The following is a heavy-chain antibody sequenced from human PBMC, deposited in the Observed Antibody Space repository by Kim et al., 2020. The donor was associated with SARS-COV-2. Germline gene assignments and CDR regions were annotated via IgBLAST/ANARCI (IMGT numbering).Heavy chain of an antibody. CDR3: AKDGGRHFDY. V-gene: IGHV3-30*18. CDR1: GFTFSSFG. Sequence: GGSLRLSCAASGFTFSSFGMHWVRQAPGKGLEWVAVISFDGTNIYYADSVKGRFTISRDNSKNTLYLQMNSLRAEDTALYYCAKDGGRHFDYWGRGTLVTVSS. J-gene: IGHJ4*02. CDR2: ISFDGTNI. D-gene: IGHD3-16*01.